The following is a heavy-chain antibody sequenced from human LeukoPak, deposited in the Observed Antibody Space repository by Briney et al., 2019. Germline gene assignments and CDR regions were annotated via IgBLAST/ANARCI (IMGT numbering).Heavy chain of an antibody. J-gene: IGHJ4*02. Sequence: GASVKVSCKASGYTFTGYYMHWVRQAPGQGLEWMGGIIPIFGTANYAQKFQGRVTITADESTSTAYMELSSLRSEDTAVYYCARDHTPRGGATLYYFDYWGQGTLVTVSS. CDR2: IIPIFGTA. CDR1: GYTFTGYY. CDR3: ARDHTPRGGATLYYFDY. D-gene: IGHD1-26*01. V-gene: IGHV1-69*13.